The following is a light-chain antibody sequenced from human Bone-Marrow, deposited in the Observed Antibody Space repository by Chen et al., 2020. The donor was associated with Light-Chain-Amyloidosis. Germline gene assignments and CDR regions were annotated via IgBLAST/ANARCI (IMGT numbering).Light chain of an antibody. V-gene: IGLV3-1*01. CDR1: KLGNKY. Sequence: SYELTQPPSVSVSPGQTASISCSGDKLGNKYAYWYQQKPGQSPVIVIYQDTKRTSGIPERFSGSNSGNTATLTISGTQAMDEADYYCQAWDNSTPIFGGGTELTVL. CDR2: QDT. J-gene: IGLJ2*01. CDR3: QAWDNSTPI.